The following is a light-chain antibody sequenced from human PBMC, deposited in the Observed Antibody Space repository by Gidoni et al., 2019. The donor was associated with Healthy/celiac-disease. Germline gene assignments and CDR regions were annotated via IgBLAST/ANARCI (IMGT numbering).Light chain of an antibody. Sequence: EIVMTQSPATLSVSPGERATLSRRASQSVSSNLAWDQQKPGQAPRLLIYGASTRATGIPARFSGSGSGTEFTLTISSLQSEDFAVYYCQQYNNWPQTFGQGTKVEIK. CDR1: QSVSSN. J-gene: IGKJ1*01. CDR3: QQYNNWPQT. CDR2: GAS. V-gene: IGKV3-15*01.